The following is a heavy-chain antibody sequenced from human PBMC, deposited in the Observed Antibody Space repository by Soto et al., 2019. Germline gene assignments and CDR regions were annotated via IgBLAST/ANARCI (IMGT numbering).Heavy chain of an antibody. D-gene: IGHD6-19*01. V-gene: IGHV4-59*01. CDR1: GGSISSYY. J-gene: IGHJ4*02. CDR3: ARGIAVAGTGFDY. CDR2: IYYSGST. Sequence: PSETLSLTCTVSGGSISSYYWSWIRQPPGKGLEWIGYIYYSGSTNYNPSLKSRVTISVDMSKNQFSLKLSSVTAADTAVYYCARGIAVAGTGFDYWGQGTLVTVSS.